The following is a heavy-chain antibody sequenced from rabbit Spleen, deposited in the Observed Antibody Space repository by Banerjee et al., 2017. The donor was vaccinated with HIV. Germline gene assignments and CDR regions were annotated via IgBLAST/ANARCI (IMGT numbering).Heavy chain of an antibody. Sequence: QEQLVESGGGLVKPEGSLTLTCKASGFSFSDRDVMCWVRQAPGKGLQWIACINVYTGKPVYATWAKGRFPISRTSSTTVTLQMTSLTAADTATYFCARDSTSVVGWNFNLWGQGTLVTVS. V-gene: IGHV1S45*01. D-gene: IGHD1-1*01. CDR2: INVYTGKP. CDR3: ARDSTSVVGWNFNL. J-gene: IGHJ4*01. CDR1: GFSFSDRDV.